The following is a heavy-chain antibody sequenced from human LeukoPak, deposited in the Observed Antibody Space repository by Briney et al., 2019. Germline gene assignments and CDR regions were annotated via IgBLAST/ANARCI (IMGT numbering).Heavy chain of an antibody. J-gene: IGHJ5*02. Sequence: GGSLRLSCAASGFTFSSYSMNWVRQAPGKGLEWVSSISSSSSYIYYADSVKGRFTFSRDNAKNSLYLQMNSLSVDDTAVYYCARSSAYAYGPWGQGTRVTVSS. CDR2: ISSSSSYI. CDR3: ARSSAYAYGP. D-gene: IGHD5-18*01. CDR1: GFTFSSYS. V-gene: IGHV3-21*01.